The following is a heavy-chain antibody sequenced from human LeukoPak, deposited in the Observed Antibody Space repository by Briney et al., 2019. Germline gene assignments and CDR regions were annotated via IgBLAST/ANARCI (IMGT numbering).Heavy chain of an antibody. J-gene: IGHJ4*02. CDR3: ARHVHSPADY. CDR2: ISHDGSDK. CDR1: GFGFSSYV. V-gene: IGHV3-30*03. Sequence: PGGSLRLSCAAPGFGFSSYVMHWVRQGQGKGLEWVAVISHDGSDKFYADSVKGRFTISRDNSKNTLYLQMNNLRPEDTAVYYCARHVHSPADYWGQGTLVTVSS. D-gene: IGHD5-18*01.